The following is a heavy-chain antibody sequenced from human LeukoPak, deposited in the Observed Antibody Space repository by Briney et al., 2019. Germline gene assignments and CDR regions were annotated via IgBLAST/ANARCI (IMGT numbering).Heavy chain of an antibody. D-gene: IGHD3-10*01. V-gene: IGHV3-48*03. J-gene: IGHJ4*02. CDR3: ARGNERTMVYDY. CDR1: GFTFSSYE. Sequence: GGSLRLSCAASGFTFSSYEMNWVRQAPGKGLEWVSYISSSGSTIYYADSVKGRFTISRDNAKNSLYLQMNSLRAEDTAVYYCARGNERTMVYDYWGQGTLVTVST. CDR2: ISSSGSTI.